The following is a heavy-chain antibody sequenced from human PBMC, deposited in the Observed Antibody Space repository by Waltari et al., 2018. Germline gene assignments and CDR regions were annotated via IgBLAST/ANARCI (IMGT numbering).Heavy chain of an antibody. CDR2: ISSSSSTI. Sequence: EVQLVESGGGLVQPGGSLKLSCAASGFTFSSYSMNWVRQAPGKVLEWVSYISSSSSTIYYADSVKCRFTISRDNAKNSLYLQMNSLRAEDTAVYYCARDCTTRELDYWGQGTLVTVSS. J-gene: IGHJ4*02. D-gene: IGHD1-1*01. CDR1: GFTFSSYS. CDR3: ARDCTTRELDY. V-gene: IGHV3-48*04.